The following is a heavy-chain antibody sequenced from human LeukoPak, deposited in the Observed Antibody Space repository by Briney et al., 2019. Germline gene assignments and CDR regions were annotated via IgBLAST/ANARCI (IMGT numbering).Heavy chain of an antibody. Sequence: SVKVSCKASGGTFSSYAVSWVRQAPGQGLEWMGGIIPIFGTANYAQKFQGRVTITTDESTSTAYMELSSLRSEDTAVYYCARAQHIVVVPAAIPVGRNPSYYYYMDVWGKGTTVTVSS. CDR3: ARAQHIVVVPAAIPVGRNPSYYYYMDV. V-gene: IGHV1-69*05. J-gene: IGHJ6*03. D-gene: IGHD2-2*02. CDR2: IIPIFGTA. CDR1: GGTFSSYA.